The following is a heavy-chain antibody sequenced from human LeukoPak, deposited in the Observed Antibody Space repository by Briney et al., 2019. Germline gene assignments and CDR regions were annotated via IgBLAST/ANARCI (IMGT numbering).Heavy chain of an antibody. D-gene: IGHD3-3*01. CDR1: GGTFNXXX. CDR2: XXXXSGTA. Sequence: SVKVSCKASGGTFNXXXXSWVRQAPGQXLXXXXXXXXXSGTANYAQKFQGKVTITAEKSRSTAYMELSSLRSEDTAIYYCASPVKYYDTWSGYPPFDYWGQGTLVTVSS. V-gene: IGHV1-69*06. J-gene: IGHJ4*02. CDR3: ASPVKYYDTWSGYPPFDY.